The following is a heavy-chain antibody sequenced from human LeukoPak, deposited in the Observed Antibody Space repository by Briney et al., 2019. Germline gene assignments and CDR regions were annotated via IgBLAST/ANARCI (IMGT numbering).Heavy chain of an antibody. CDR3: ARDVYYYDSSGSRTFDY. J-gene: IGHJ4*02. Sequence: PSETLSLTCAVSGGSISSSNWWSWVRQPPGKGLGGMGEIYHSGSTNYNPSLKSRVTISVDKSKNQFSLKLSSVTAADTAVYYCARDVYYYDSSGSRTFDYWGQGTLVTVSS. CDR1: GGSISSSNW. V-gene: IGHV4-4*02. CDR2: IYHSGST. D-gene: IGHD3-22*01.